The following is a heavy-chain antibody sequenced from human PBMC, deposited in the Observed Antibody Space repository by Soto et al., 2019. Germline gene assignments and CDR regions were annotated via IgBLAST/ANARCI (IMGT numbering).Heavy chain of an antibody. CDR1: GITFNDFI. CDR3: ARGGYFDSCGVLPLYF. J-gene: IGHJ4*02. CDR2: VSHDARNE. V-gene: IGHV3-30*09. Sequence: SLSLSCEGLGITFNDFIVHWVRQSPGKGLERLTAVSHDARNEYYADPVKVRVAISRDNYTNTVYLQMVSLRPDDTAVYDCARGGYFDSCGVLPLYFWGQGTTVTVSS. D-gene: IGHD2-2*01.